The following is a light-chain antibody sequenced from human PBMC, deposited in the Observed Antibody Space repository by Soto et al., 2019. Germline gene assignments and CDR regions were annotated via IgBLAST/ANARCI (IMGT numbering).Light chain of an antibody. CDR1: SRDVGAYDS. CDR3: CSYAGRDTPLV. Sequence: QSALTQPRSVSGSPGQSVAISCTGTSRDVGAYDSVSWYQQHPGKAPRLMIYDVNKRPSGVPDRFSGSKSGNTASLTISGLQAEDEADYYCCSYAGRDTPLVFGTGTKLTVL. CDR2: DVN. V-gene: IGLV2-11*01. J-gene: IGLJ1*01.